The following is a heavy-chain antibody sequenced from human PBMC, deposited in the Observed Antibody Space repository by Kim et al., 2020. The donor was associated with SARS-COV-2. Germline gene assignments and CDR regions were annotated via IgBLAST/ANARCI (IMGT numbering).Heavy chain of an antibody. V-gene: IGHV3-7*03. Sequence: GGSLRLSCEASGFSFSNFYMTWVRQTPGRGLEWVANINEGESEKDYVDSVKGRFIISRDNVKNLVSLQINNARVEDSAVYYCAGGLFNVWGQGTTVTVS. D-gene: IGHD2-21*01. CDR3: AGGLFNV. J-gene: IGHJ6*02. CDR2: INEGESEK. CDR1: GFSFSNFY.